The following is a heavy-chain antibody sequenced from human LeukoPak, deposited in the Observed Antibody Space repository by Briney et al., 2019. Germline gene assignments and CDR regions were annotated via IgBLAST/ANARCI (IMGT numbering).Heavy chain of an antibody. J-gene: IGHJ6*02. Sequence: SETLSLTCTVSGGSISSGDYYCSWIRQPPGKGLEWIGYIYYSGSTYYNPSLKSRVTISVDTSKNQFSLKLSSVTAADTAVYYCARAVFRYYYGSGGDGMDVWGQGTTVTVSS. CDR2: IYYSGST. CDR1: GGSISSGDYY. CDR3: ARAVFRYYYGSGGDGMDV. D-gene: IGHD3-10*01. V-gene: IGHV4-30-4*01.